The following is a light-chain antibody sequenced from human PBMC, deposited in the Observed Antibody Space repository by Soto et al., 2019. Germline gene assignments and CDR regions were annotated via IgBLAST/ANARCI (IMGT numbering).Light chain of an antibody. J-gene: IGKJ3*01. CDR1: QSVSSSY. V-gene: IGKV3-20*01. Sequence: EIVLTQSPGTLSLSPGERATLSCRASQSVSSSYLAWYQQKPGQAPRLLIYGASNRATGIPDRVSGSGSGTDFTLTISRLEPEDFAVYYCQQYGSSPTFGPGTKVDIK. CDR3: QQYGSSPT. CDR2: GAS.